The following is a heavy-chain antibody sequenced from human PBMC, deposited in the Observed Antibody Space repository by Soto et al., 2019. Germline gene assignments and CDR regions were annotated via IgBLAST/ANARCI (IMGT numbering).Heavy chain of an antibody. CDR1: GFTFSSYG. D-gene: IGHD3-3*01. J-gene: IGHJ6*02. Sequence: ESGGGVDQPGRSLRLSCAASGFTFSSYGMHWVRQAPGKGLEWVAVIWYDGSNKYYADSVKGRFTISRDNSKNTLYLQMNSLRAEDTAVYYCATFGVVTDYGMDVWGQGTTVTVSS. CDR3: ATFGVVTDYGMDV. CDR2: IWYDGSNK. V-gene: IGHV3-33*01.